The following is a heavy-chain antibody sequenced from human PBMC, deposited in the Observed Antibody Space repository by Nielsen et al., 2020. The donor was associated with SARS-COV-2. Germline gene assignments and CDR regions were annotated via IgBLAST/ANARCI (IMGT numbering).Heavy chain of an antibody. Sequence: SETLSLTCNVSGDSISNYYWSWIRQPPGKGLEWIGYIYYSGSTNYNPSLKSRVTISVDTSKNQFSLKLSSVTAADTAVYYCAESSGYYYDWFDPWGQGTLVTVSS. CDR3: AESSGYYYDWFDP. J-gene: IGHJ5*02. CDR2: IYYSGST. V-gene: IGHV4-59*01. D-gene: IGHD3-22*01. CDR1: GDSISNYY.